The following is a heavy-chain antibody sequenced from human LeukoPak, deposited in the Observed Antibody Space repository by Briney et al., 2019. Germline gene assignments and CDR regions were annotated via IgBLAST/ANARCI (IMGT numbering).Heavy chain of an antibody. CDR3: ARIRCSPGDDSCYNY. V-gene: IGHV4-34*01. D-gene: IGHD2-21*01. J-gene: IGHJ4*02. CDR2: IYQSKYT. CDR1: VVSLSVNY. Sequence: PSETLSLTCGVRVVSLSVNYWSWIRQSPGKGLEWIGEIYQSKYTTYNPSLKSRVTISADTSVNQLSLRVTSVTAADTAIYYCARIRCSPGDDSCYNYWGRGTLVTVSS.